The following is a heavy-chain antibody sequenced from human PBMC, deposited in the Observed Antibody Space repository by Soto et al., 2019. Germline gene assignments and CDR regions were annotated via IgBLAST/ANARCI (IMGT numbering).Heavy chain of an antibody. CDR3: ATQIDTVMVFRD. Sequence: QVQLVQSGAEMKTPGASVKVSCKARGFTFTTNDIHWVRQAPGQRLEWMGWMNVNTDSTDSAEDFEGRLTMTWNTSISTAYMELTDLTSEDTAVYYCATQIDTVMVFRDWGQGTLVTVSS. CDR2: MNVNTDST. D-gene: IGHD5-18*01. CDR1: GFTFTTND. V-gene: IGHV1-8*02. J-gene: IGHJ4*02.